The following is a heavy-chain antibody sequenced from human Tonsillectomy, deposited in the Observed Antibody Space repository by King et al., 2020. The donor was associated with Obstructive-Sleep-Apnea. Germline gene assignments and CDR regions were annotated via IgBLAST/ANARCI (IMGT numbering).Heavy chain of an antibody. CDR2: IYYTGST. CDR1: GGSISSRGYY. V-gene: IGHV4-31*03. Sequence: VQLQESGPGLVKPSQTLSLTCTVSGGSISSRGYYWNWIRQHPGKGLEWIGYIYYTGSTYYNPSLKSRVTISVDTSKNQFSLKLSSVTAADTAMYYCGRDEGDCTSTSCRDGAFDIWGQGTMVTVSS. J-gene: IGHJ3*02. CDR3: GRDEGDCTSTSCRDGAFDI. D-gene: IGHD2-2*01.